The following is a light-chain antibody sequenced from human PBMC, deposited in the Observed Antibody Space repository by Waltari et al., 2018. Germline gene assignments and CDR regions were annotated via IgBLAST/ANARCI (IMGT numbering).Light chain of an antibody. CDR3: MQSLQTPYT. J-gene: IGKJ2*01. CDR2: LVS. V-gene: IGKV2-28*01. CDR1: QSLLHINGYNS. Sequence: DIVMTQSPLSLPVTPGEPASISCRASQSLLHINGYNSLDWYLQKPGKSPQLLLYLVSTRASGVPDRFSGSGSGTDFTLEISRVEAEDVGIYYCMQSLQTPYTFGQGTKLEIK.